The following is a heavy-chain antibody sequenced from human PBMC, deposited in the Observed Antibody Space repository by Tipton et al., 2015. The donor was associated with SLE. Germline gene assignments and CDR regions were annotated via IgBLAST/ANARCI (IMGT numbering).Heavy chain of an antibody. Sequence: TLSLTCTVSGGSISSSRYYLGWFRQPPGKGPEWIGSIYYSGSTYYNPSLKSRVNISVDTSKDQFSLKLSSVTAADTAVYYCARIGYRAYFQHWGHGTLVTVSS. CDR1: GGSISSSRYY. CDR3: ARIGYRAYFQH. J-gene: IGHJ1*01. CDR2: IYYSGST. D-gene: IGHD6-25*01. V-gene: IGHV4-39*07.